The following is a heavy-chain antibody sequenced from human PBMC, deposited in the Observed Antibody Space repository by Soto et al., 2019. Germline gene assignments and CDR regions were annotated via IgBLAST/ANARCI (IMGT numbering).Heavy chain of an antibody. D-gene: IGHD5-12*01. CDR2: IIPIFGTA. Sequence: QVQLVQSGAEVKKPGSSVKVSCKASGGTFSSYAISWVRQAPGQGLEWMGGIIPIFGTANYAQKFQGRVTITADKSTSTAYMELSSLRSEDTAVYYCARIEGVDILATISYYGMDVWGQGTTVTVSS. CDR1: GGTFSSYA. CDR3: ARIEGVDILATISYYGMDV. V-gene: IGHV1-69*06. J-gene: IGHJ6*02.